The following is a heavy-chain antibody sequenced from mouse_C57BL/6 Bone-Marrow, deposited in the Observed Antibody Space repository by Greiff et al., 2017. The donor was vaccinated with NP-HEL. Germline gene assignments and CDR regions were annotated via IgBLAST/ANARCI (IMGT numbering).Heavy chain of an antibody. V-gene: IGHV1-82*01. J-gene: IGHJ4*01. Sequence: QVQLKESGPELVKPGASVKISCKASGYAFSSSWMNWVKQRPGKGLEWIGRLYPGDGDTNYNGKFKGKATLTADKSSSTAYMQLSSLTSEYSAVYFCARYGNYYAMDYWGQGTSVTVSS. CDR1: GYAFSSSW. CDR2: LYPGDGDT. D-gene: IGHD2-1*01. CDR3: ARYGNYYAMDY.